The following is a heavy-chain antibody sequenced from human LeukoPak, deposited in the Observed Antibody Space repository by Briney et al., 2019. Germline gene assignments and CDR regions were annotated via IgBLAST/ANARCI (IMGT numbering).Heavy chain of an antibody. Sequence: SETLSLTCSVYGGSFSDYDWSWVRQAPGRGLQWIGEINQSGATYYNPPLKSRVTISVDTSKNQFSLKLSSVTAADTAVYYCARKIRGDYYFDYWGQGTLVTVSS. CDR1: GGSFSDYD. CDR3: ARKIRGDYYFDY. CDR2: INQSGAT. V-gene: IGHV4-34*01. J-gene: IGHJ4*02. D-gene: IGHD3-10*01.